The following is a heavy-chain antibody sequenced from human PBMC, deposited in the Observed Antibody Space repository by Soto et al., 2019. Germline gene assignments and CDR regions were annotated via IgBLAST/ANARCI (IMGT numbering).Heavy chain of an antibody. CDR3: ATMERLFDY. J-gene: IGHJ4*02. V-gene: IGHV3-30*03. D-gene: IGHD3-3*01. Sequence: QLQLVESGGGVVQPGRSLRLSCAASGFTFSDYGMHWVRQAPDTGLEWVAVISYDGSDKYYADSVKGRFTISRDNSKNRLYLQMNSLRAEDTAVYYCATMERLFDYWGQGTLVTVSS. CDR2: ISYDGSDK. CDR1: GFTFSDYG.